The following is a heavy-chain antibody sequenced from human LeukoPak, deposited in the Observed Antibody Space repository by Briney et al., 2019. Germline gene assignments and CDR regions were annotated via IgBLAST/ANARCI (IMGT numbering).Heavy chain of an antibody. CDR3: ARDPVDGFGFCDY. D-gene: IGHD3-10*01. CDR2: VHASGSI. CDR1: GGSISSGGYH. Sequence: SETLSLTCTVSGGSISSGGYHWSWFRQPAGKGLQWIGRVHASGSINYNPSLKSRVTISVDTSRTQFSLKVTSMTAADTAVYYCARDPVDGFGFCDYWGQGILVTVSS. V-gene: IGHV4-61*02. J-gene: IGHJ4*02.